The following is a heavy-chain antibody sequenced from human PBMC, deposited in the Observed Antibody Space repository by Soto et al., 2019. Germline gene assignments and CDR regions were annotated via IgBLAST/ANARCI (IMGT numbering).Heavy chain of an antibody. D-gene: IGHD2-2*01. CDR3: GRQPGHCGRTTCFGYYSVDV. CDR2: IYYSGST. CDR1: GGSISSSSYS. J-gene: IGHJ6*02. V-gene: IGHV4-39*01. Sequence: QLQLQESGPRLVKPSETLSLTCSVSGGSISSSSYSWGWIRQPPGKGLEWIGTIYYSGSTHYNPSLEGRVAISADPPNNQLPLRLSSVTAADTAVYYCGRQPGHCGRTTCFGYYSVDVWGQGTTVTVS.